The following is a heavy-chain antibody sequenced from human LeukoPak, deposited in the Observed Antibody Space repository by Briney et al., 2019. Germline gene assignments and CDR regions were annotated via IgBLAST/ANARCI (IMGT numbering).Heavy chain of an antibody. V-gene: IGHV4-39*07. CDR3: ARAREQWLGSSIYFDY. D-gene: IGHD6-19*01. CDR2: IYYSGST. CDR1: GGSISSSSYY. Sequence: SETLSLTCTVSGGSISSSSYYWGWIRQPPGKGLEWIGSIYYSGSTNYNPSLKSRVTISVDTSKNQFSLKLSSVTAADTAVYYCARAREQWLGSSIYFDYWGQGTLVTVSP. J-gene: IGHJ4*02.